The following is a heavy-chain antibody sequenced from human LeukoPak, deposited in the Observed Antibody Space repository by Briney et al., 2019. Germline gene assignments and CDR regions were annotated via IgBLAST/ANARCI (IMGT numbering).Heavy chain of an antibody. Sequence: ASVKVSCKTSGYTFSSYGLTWMRQAPGQGPEWLGWSSPYNGNTNYAQKFQGRVTMTTDTSTSTAYMELRSLRSDDTAVYYCARDDEVVVAATFWDYWGQGTLVTVSS. J-gene: IGHJ4*02. V-gene: IGHV1-18*01. CDR1: GYTFSSYG. CDR2: SSPYNGNT. CDR3: ARDDEVVVAATFWDY. D-gene: IGHD2-15*01.